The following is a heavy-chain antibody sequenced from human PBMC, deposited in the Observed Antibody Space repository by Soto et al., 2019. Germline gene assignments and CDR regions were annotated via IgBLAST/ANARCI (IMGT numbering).Heavy chain of an antibody. J-gene: IGHJ6*02. Sequence: PSETLSLTCTVSGGSISSYYWSWIRQPPGKGLEWIGYSYYSGSTNYNPSLKSRVTISVDTSKNQFSLKLSSVTAADTAVYYCAREGGFISWYNYYGLDGWGQGTTVNVAS. CDR2: SYYSGST. CDR1: GGSISSYY. D-gene: IGHD1-1*01. CDR3: AREGGFISWYNYYGLDG. V-gene: IGHV4-59*01.